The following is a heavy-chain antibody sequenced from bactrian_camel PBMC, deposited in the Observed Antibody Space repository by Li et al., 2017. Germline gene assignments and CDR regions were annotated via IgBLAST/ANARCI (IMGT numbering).Heavy chain of an antibody. CDR2: ISRDGATT. J-gene: IGHJ4*01. Sequence: HVQLVESGGGLVQPGGSLRLSCAQYGGSFSMAWFRQAPGKGLECVSTISRDGATTLYAVPVKGRFTISRDNARNAVYLQMNALKSEDTARYYCAHATFVSGLPYRYWGQGTQVTVS. CDR3: AHATFVSGLPYRY. D-gene: IGHD2*01. V-gene: IGHV3-2*01. CDR1: GGSFS.